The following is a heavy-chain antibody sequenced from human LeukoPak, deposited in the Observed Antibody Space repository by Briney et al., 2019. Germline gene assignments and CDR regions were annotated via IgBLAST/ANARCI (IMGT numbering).Heavy chain of an antibody. CDR1: GFTFSSYA. J-gene: IGHJ3*02. Sequence: GGSLRLSCAASGFTFSSYAMSWVRQAPGKGLEWVSAISGSGGSTYYADSVKGRFTISRDNSKNTLYLQMNSLRAEDTAVYYCAKRGANYYDSSGYYGHDAFDIWGQGTMVTVSS. V-gene: IGHV3-23*01. D-gene: IGHD3-22*01. CDR3: AKRGANYYDSSGYYGHDAFDI. CDR2: ISGSGGST.